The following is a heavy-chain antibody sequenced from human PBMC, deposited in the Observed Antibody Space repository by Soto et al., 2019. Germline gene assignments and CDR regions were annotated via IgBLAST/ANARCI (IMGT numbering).Heavy chain of an antibody. CDR2: ISGSGGST. V-gene: IGHV3-23*01. CDR3: AKDLVSSSSPPNYYGMDV. D-gene: IGHD6-6*01. J-gene: IGHJ6*02. Sequence: PGGSLRLSCAASGFTFDDYAMHWVRQAPGKGLEWVSAISGSGGSTDYADSVKGRFTISRDNSKNTLYLQMNSLRAEDTAVYYCAKDLVSSSSPPNYYGMDVWGQGTTVTVSS. CDR1: GFTFDDYA.